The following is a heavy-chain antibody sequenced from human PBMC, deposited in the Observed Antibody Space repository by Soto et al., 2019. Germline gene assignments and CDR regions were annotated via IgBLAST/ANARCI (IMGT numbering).Heavy chain of an antibody. CDR3: AREGRDVYKYGDYYYGMYF. V-gene: IGHV1-69*13. CDR2: IIPIFGTA. D-gene: IGHD1-1*01. J-gene: IGHJ6*02. CDR1: GGTFSSYA. Sequence: ASVKVSCKASGGTFSSYAISWVRQAPGQGLEWMGGIIPIFGTANYAQKFQGRVTITADESTSTAYMELSSLRSEDTAVYYCAREGRDVYKYGDYYYGMYFWGQGTTVTVSS.